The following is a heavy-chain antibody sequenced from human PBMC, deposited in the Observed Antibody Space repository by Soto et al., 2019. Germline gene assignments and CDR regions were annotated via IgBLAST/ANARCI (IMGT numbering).Heavy chain of an antibody. J-gene: IGHJ3*02. CDR1: GFTVSSNY. Sequence: EVQLVESGGGLVQPGGSLRLSCAASGFTVSSNYMSWVRQAPGMGLEWVSVIYSGGSTYYADSVKGRFTISRDNSKNTLYLQMNSLRAEDTAVYYCARVGDSSSWYENAFDIWGQGTMVTVSS. D-gene: IGHD6-13*01. CDR3: ARVGDSSSWYENAFDI. V-gene: IGHV3-66*01. CDR2: IYSGGST.